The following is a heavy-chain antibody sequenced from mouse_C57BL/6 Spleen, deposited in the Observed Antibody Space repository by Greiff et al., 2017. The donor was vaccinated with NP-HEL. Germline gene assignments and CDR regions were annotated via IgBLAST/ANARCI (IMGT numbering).Heavy chain of an antibody. CDR1: GYTFTSYG. V-gene: IGHV1-81*01. Sequence: QVQLQQSGAELARPGASVKLSCKASGYTFTSYGISWVKQRTGQCLEWIGEIYPRSGNTYYNEKFKGKATLTADKSSSTAYMELRSLTSEDSAVYFCAREELTGTSWYFDVWGTGTTVTVSS. J-gene: IGHJ1*03. CDR2: IYPRSGNT. CDR3: AREELTGTSWYFDV. D-gene: IGHD4-1*01.